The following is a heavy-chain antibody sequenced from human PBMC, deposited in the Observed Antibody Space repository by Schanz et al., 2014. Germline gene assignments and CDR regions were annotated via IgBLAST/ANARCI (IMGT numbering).Heavy chain of an antibody. D-gene: IGHD3-9*01. V-gene: IGHV3-66*01. CDR3: AKQIHYDILTVTRN. CDR2: IYSGIGA. J-gene: IGHJ4*02. CDR1: GFTVSSNH. Sequence: EGQLAESGGGLVQPGGSLRLSCAVSGFTVSSNHMSWVRQAPGKGLEWVSVIYSGIGAYYADSVKGRFTISRDNSKNTLYLQMNSLRADDTAVYYCAKQIHYDILTVTRNWGQGTLVTVSS.